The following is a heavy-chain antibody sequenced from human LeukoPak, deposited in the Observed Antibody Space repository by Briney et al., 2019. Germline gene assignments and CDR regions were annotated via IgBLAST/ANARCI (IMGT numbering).Heavy chain of an antibody. D-gene: IGHD1-26*01. Sequence: PSETLSLTCTVSSGSISSYYWGWVRQPPGKGREWIGRIYTTGTTQYNPSLKSRVTMSIDTSTNQFSLNLRSMTAVDTAVYYCGRQGYTASYYFLDYWSQGTLVAVS. V-gene: IGHV4-4*07. CDR1: SGSISSYY. CDR3: GRQGYTASYYFLDY. J-gene: IGHJ4*02. CDR2: IYTTGTT.